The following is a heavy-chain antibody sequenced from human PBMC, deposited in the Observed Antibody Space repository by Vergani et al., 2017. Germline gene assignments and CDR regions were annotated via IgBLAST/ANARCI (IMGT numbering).Heavy chain of an antibody. CDR3: ARTESFILRYFHLAL. J-gene: IGHJ4*02. CDR2: IYHGGGA. V-gene: IGHV4-39*01. D-gene: IGHD3-9*01. Sequence: QLHLQESGPGLVKPSETLSLTCTVSGGSITSSSYYWGWIRQPPGKGLEWIGNIYHGGGAYYNPSLKGRVTISVDTSKNQFSLEVTSVTASDTAIYFCARTESFILRYFHLALWGQGTLVTVSS. CDR1: GGSITSSSYY.